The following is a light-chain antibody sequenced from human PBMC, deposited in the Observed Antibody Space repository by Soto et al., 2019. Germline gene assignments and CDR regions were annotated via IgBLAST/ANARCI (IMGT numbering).Light chain of an antibody. Sequence: ESVLTQSPATLSLSPGEKTTLSCRASQSVSSYLAWYQQKPGQAPRLLIYDASNRATGIPARFSGSGSGTDFTLTISSLGPEDFAVYYCQQRSNRPITFGQGTRLEI. J-gene: IGKJ5*01. CDR3: QQRSNRPIT. CDR1: QSVSSY. V-gene: IGKV3-11*01. CDR2: DAS.